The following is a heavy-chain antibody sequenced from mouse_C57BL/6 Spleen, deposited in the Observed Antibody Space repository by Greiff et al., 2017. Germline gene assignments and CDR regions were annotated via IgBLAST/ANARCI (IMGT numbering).Heavy chain of an antibody. Sequence: QVQLKESGAELVKPGASVKISCTASGFAFRSYWMNWVKQRPGKGLEWIGRIYPGDGDTNYDGKFKGKATLTADKSSNTAYMQLSSLTSEDSGVYFGARGEGFAYWGQGTLGTVSA. J-gene: IGHJ3*01. CDR1: GFAFRSYW. CDR3: ARGEGFAY. V-gene: IGHV1-80*01. CDR2: IYPGDGDT.